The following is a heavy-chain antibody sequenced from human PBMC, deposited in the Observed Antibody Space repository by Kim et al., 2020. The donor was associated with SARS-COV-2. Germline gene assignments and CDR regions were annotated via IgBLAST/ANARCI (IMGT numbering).Heavy chain of an antibody. CDR3: ARRGDDVFVY. CDR2: IYYSGST. J-gene: IGHJ4*02. Sequence: SETLSLTCTVSGGSISSYYWSWIRQPPGKGLEWIGYIYYSGSTNYNPSLKSRVTISVDTSKNQFSLKLSSVTAADTAVYYCARRGDDVFVYWGRGTLVTVSS. D-gene: IGHD1-1*01. CDR1: GGSISSYY. V-gene: IGHV4-59*08.